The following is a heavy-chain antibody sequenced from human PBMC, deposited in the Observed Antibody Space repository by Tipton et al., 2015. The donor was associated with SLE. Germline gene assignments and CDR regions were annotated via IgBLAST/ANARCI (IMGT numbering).Heavy chain of an antibody. CDR3: ARRPPGWNYYYGMDV. CDR1: GYSISSGFY. Sequence: TLSLTCTVSGYSISSGFYWGWIRQPPGKGLEWIGEINHSGSTNYNPSLKSRLTISVDTSKNQFSLKVSSVTAADTAVYYCARRPPGWNYYYGMDVWGQGTTVTVSS. V-gene: IGHV4-38-2*02. CDR2: INHSGST. D-gene: IGHD3-3*01. J-gene: IGHJ6*02.